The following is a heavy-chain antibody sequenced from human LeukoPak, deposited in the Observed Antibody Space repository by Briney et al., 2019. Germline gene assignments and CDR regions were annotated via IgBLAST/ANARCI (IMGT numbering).Heavy chain of an antibody. CDR2: IYYSGST. CDR3: AEMRGGAMTDPSAEYFQH. V-gene: IGHV4-59*01. CDR1: GGSISSYY. Sequence: PSETLSLTCTVSGGSISSYYWSWIRQPPGKGLEWIGHIYYSGSTNYNPSLKSRVTISVDTSKNQFSLKLSSVTAADTAVYYCAEMRGGAMTDPSAEYFQHWGQGTLVTVSS. D-gene: IGHD2-2*01. J-gene: IGHJ1*01.